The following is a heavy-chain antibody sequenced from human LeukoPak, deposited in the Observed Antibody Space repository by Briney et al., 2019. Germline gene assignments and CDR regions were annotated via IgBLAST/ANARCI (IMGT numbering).Heavy chain of an antibody. V-gene: IGHV4-61*08. Sequence: SETLSLTCTVSGASVSSGGYYWSWIRQPPGKGLEWIGYIYYSGSTNYNPSLRSRVTISVDTSKNQFSLKVSSVTAADTAVYYCARRGGSGRSFDYWGQGTLVTVSS. J-gene: IGHJ4*02. CDR2: IYYSGST. D-gene: IGHD3-10*01. CDR1: GASVSSGGYY. CDR3: ARRGGSGRSFDY.